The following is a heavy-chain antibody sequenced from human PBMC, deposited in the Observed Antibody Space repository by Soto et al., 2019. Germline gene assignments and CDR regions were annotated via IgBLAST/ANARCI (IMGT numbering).Heavy chain of an antibody. D-gene: IGHD6-19*01. CDR2: IYPGDSDT. Sequence: GQSLKISRKASGYNFTNYCIGWVRQMPGKGPEWMGIIYPGDSDTRYSPSFQGQVTISADKSISTAYLQWSSLKASDTAMYYCARQAGIGVRWFDTWGQGTPVTVSS. V-gene: IGHV5-51*01. J-gene: IGHJ5*02. CDR3: ARQAGIGVRWFDT. CDR1: GYNFTNYC.